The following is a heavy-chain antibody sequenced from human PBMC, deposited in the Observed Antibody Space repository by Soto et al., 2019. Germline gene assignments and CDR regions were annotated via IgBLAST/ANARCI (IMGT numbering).Heavy chain of an antibody. D-gene: IGHD4-17*01. CDR1: GGSISSGGYS. J-gene: IGHJ6*02. CDR3: ARAHYGDYGYGMDV. V-gene: IGHV4-30-2*01. CDR2: TYHSGTT. Sequence: QLQLQESGSGLVKPSQTLSLTCAVSGGSISSGGYSWSWIRQPPGKGLEWIGYTYHSGTTYYNPSLQTRVTISVYRSKNQFSLKLSSVTAADTAVYYCARAHYGDYGYGMDVWGQGTTVSVSS.